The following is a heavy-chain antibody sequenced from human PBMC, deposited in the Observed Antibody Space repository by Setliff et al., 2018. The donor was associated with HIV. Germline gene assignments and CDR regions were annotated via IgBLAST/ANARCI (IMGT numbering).Heavy chain of an antibody. CDR3: TRVMGATTGFHDY. J-gene: IGHJ4*02. CDR2: INAGNDNT. V-gene: IGHV1-3*01. Sequence: ASVQVSCKASGSTLTNYAMHWVRQAPGQRLEWMGCINAGNDNTKYSQNFQGRVTITKDTSASTVYMELSSLRSEDTALYYCTRVMGATTGFHDYWGQGTLVTVSS. D-gene: IGHD1-26*01. CDR1: GSTLTNYA.